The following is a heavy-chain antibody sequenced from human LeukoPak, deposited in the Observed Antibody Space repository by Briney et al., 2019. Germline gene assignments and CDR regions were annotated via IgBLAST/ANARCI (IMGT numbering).Heavy chain of an antibody. CDR3: ARDLTTSSTAYFHH. J-gene: IGHJ1*01. Sequence: GGSLRLSCAASGFSFSRYWMGWVRQAPGKGLEWVANIKQHGSEKYYVDSVKGRFTISRDNAKNSLYLQMNSLRAEDTAVYHCARDLTTSSTAYFHHWGQGTLVTVSS. CDR1: GFSFSRYW. D-gene: IGHD6-6*01. CDR2: IKQHGSEK. V-gene: IGHV3-7*01.